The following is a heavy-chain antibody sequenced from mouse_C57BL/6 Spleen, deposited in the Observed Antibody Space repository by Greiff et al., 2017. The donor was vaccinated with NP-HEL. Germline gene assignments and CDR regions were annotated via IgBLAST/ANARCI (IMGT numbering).Heavy chain of an antibody. D-gene: IGHD3-1*01. J-gene: IGHJ2*01. CDR3: ARHRGDFDY. V-gene: IGHV1-19*01. CDR1: GYTFTDYY. Sequence: EVKLQESGPVLVKPGASVKMSCKASGYTFTDYYMNWVKQSHGKSLEWIGVINPYNGGTSYNQKFKGKATLTVDKSSSTAYMELNSLTSEDSAVYYCARHRGDFDYWGQGTTLTVSS. CDR2: INPYNGGT.